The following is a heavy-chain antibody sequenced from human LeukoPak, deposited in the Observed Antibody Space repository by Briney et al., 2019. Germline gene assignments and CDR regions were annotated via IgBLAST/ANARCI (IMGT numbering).Heavy chain of an antibody. CDR2: ISHDGIIT. Sequence: PGGSQRSSSAASGFTFSTYVRHWVRQAPGKGLIWVSRISHDGIITSYADSVKGRFTISRDNAKNTMYLQMNSLRAEDTAVYYCARDVNCIFFDVWGGGTLVRVPS. D-gene: IGHD3-3*02. CDR1: GFTFSTYV. V-gene: IGHV3-74*01. J-gene: IGHJ2*01. CDR3: ARDVNCIFFDV.